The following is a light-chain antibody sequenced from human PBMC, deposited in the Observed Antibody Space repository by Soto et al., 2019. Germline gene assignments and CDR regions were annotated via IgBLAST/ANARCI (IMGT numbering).Light chain of an antibody. CDR3: QQYGSSPPYT. CDR1: QSVSNKY. J-gene: IGKJ2*01. CDR2: GSS. Sequence: EVVLTQSPGTLSLSPGERATLSCRASQSVSNKYLAWYQQKPGQARRLLIFGSSDRANGIPDRFSGSGSGTDFTHTISRLEPEDFAVYYCQQYGSSPPYTFGQGTKLEIK. V-gene: IGKV3-20*01.